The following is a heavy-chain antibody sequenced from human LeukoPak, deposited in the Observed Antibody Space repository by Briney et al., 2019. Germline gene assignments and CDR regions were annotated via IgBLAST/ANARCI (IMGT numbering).Heavy chain of an antibody. Sequence: PGASLRLSCAASGFTFSSYAMSWVRQPPGRGLEWVSSISGSGGRTYQLDSVKGRFTISRDNSKNTLYLQMNSLRAEDTAVYYCAKGYYYDSSGYFDYWGQGTLVTVSS. CDR3: AKGYYYDSSGYFDY. CDR2: ISGSGGRT. V-gene: IGHV3-23*01. J-gene: IGHJ4*02. CDR1: GFTFSSYA. D-gene: IGHD3-22*01.